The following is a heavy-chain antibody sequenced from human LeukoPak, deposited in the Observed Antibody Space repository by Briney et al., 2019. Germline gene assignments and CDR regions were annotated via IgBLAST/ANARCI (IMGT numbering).Heavy chain of an antibody. Sequence: GGSLRLSCAASGFTFSDYFMSWIRQAPQKGLEWVSYISNSGSTIYYADSVKGRFTISRDNAKNSLYLQMNSLRAEDTAVYYCAREVVIGYYFDYWGQGTLVTVSS. V-gene: IGHV3-11*01. CDR3: AREVVIGYYFDY. CDR1: GFTFSDYF. CDR2: ISNSGSTI. D-gene: IGHD3-22*01. J-gene: IGHJ4*02.